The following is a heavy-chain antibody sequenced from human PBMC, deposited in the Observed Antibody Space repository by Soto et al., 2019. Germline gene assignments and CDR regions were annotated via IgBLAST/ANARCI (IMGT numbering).Heavy chain of an antibody. Sequence: ASVKVSCKTSDYTFTSYGISWVRQAPGQGLEWMGWINPYNGNTKYSQKFQGRVTITRDTSASTAYMELSSLRSEDTAVYYCARPLAATRALDYWGLGTLVTVSS. CDR1: DYTFTSYG. CDR2: INPYNGNT. V-gene: IGHV1-18*01. D-gene: IGHD2-15*01. CDR3: ARPLAATRALDY. J-gene: IGHJ4*02.